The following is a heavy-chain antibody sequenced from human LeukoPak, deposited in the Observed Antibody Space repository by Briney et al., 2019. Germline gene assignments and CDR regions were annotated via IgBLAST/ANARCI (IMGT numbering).Heavy chain of an antibody. CDR2: IYYSGST. D-gene: IGHD3-22*01. Sequence: SETLSLTCTVSGGSISSYYWSWIRQPPGKGLEWIGYIYYSGSTNYNPSLKSRVTISVDTSKNQFSLKLSSVTAADTAVYYCARDRYYYDSSGYYKIFDYWGQGTLVTVSS. J-gene: IGHJ4*02. V-gene: IGHV4-59*01. CDR1: GGSISSYY. CDR3: ARDRYYYDSSGYYKIFDY.